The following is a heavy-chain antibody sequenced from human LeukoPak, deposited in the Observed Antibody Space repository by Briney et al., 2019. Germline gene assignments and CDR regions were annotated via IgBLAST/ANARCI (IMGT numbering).Heavy chain of an antibody. Sequence: SETLSLTCTVSNGSISSYYWSWIRQPPGKGLEWIGYIYYSGSANYNPSLKGRVTISVDTSKSQLSLKLSSVTAADTAVYYCARGRRVDAAMLSDWGQGTLVTVSS. CDR3: ARGRRVDAAMLSD. CDR1: NGSISSYY. D-gene: IGHD5-18*01. CDR2: IYYSGSA. V-gene: IGHV4-59*01. J-gene: IGHJ4*02.